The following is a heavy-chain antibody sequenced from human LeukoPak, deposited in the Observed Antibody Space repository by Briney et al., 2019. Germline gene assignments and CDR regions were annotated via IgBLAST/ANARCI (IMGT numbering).Heavy chain of an antibody. CDR1: GFTVPRYS. CDR2: ISSSSSYI. J-gene: IGHJ4*02. D-gene: IGHD3-22*01. Sequence: GGSLRLSHAASGFTVPRYSMDWVRQAPGKGLEWLSSISSSSSYIYYADSVKGRFTSSRDNAKNSMYPQMNNLNALDTWVYDCARGVNYYDSSGYKPSWGQGTLVTVSA. V-gene: IGHV3-21*01. CDR3: ARGVNYYDSSGYKPS.